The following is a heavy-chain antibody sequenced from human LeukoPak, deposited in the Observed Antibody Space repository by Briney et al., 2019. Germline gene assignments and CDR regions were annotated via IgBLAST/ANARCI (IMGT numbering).Heavy chain of an antibody. Sequence: GGSLRLSCAASGFTFSSYAMSWVRQAPGKGLEWVAAISGSGGSTYYADSMKGRFTISRGNSKNTLYLQMNSLRAEDTAVYYCAKAATNRPGTSHFDYWGQGTLVTVSS. J-gene: IGHJ4*02. CDR1: GFTFSSYA. D-gene: IGHD2-2*01. V-gene: IGHV3-23*01. CDR2: ISGSGGST. CDR3: AKAATNRPGTSHFDY.